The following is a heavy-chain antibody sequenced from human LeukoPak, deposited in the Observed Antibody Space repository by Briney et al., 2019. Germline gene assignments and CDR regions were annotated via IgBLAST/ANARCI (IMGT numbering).Heavy chain of an antibody. CDR2: INPNSGGT. D-gene: IGHD3-22*01. J-gene: IGHJ1*01. V-gene: IGHV1-2*02. CDR1: GYTFTGYY. CDR3: ARGAGYYYDSSGYGPEYFQH. Sequence: ASVKVSCKASGYTFTGYYMHWVRQAPGQGLEWMGWINPNSGGTNYAQKFQGRVTMTRDTSISTAYMELSRLRSDDTAVYYCARGAGYYYDSSGYGPEYFQHWGQGTLVTVSS.